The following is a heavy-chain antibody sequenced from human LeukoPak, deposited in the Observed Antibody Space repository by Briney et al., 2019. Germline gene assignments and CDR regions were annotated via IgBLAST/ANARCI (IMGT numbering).Heavy chain of an antibody. D-gene: IGHD6-13*01. V-gene: IGHV3-53*01. CDR1: GFTVSSNY. CDR3: ARGQQLVRLYFDY. J-gene: IGHJ4*02. Sequence: GGSLRLSCAASGFTVSSNYMSWVRQAPGKGLEWVSVIYSGGSTYYPDSVKGRFTISRDNSKNTLYLQMNSLRAEDTAVYYCARGQQLVRLYFDYWGQGTLVTVSS. CDR2: IYSGGST.